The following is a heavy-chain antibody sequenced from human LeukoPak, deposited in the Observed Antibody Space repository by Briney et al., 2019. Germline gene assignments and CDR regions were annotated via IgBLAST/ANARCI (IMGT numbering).Heavy chain of an antibody. CDR1: GGSINYYY. J-gene: IGHJ6*02. CDR2: IYYSGST. CDR3: ATYCSGGSCDLEYYYGMDV. V-gene: IGHV4-59*01. Sequence: SETLSLTCTVSGGSINYYYWSWIRQPPGKGLEWIGYIYYSGSTNYNPSLKSRVTISVDTSKNQFSLKLSSVTAADTAVYYCATYCSGGSCDLEYYYGMDVWGQGATVTVSS. D-gene: IGHD2-15*01.